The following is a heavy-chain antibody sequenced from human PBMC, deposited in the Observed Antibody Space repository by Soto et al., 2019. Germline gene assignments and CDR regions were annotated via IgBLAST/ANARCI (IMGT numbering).Heavy chain of an antibody. CDR1: GVSIIGSSW. D-gene: IGHD6-19*01. V-gene: IGHV4-4*02. J-gene: IGHJ4*02. CDR3: ARDPGRAVAVD. CDR2: IYHDGRT. Sequence: PSETLSLTCAVSGVSIIGSSWWSLIRHSPGRGLEWIGEIYHDGRTNYNPSLKSRVSISVDTSKNQFSLEIYSVTASDTAIYYCARDPGRAVAVDWGEVTLVTVSS.